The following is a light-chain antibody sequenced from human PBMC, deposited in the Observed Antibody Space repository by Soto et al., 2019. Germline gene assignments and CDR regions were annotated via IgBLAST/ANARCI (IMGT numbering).Light chain of an antibody. J-gene: IGKJ4*01. Sequence: EIVLTQSPGTLSLSPGERATLSCRASQSVTISLAWYQQKPGQAPRLLIYGASNRATGIPDRFSGSGSGTDFTLTVSRLEPEDFAVYYCQQYGSSLTFGGGNKLEIK. V-gene: IGKV3-20*01. CDR3: QQYGSSLT. CDR1: QSVTIS. CDR2: GAS.